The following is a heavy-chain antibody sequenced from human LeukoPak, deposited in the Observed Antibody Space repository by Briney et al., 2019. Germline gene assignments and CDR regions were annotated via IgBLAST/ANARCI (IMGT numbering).Heavy chain of an antibody. CDR3: ARVWGIAAAAYYYCGMDV. J-gene: IGHJ6*02. Sequence: PSETLSLTCAVYGGSFSGYYWSWIRQPPGKGLEWIGEINHSGSTNYNPSLKSRVTISVDTSKNQFSLKLSSVTAADTAVYYCARVWGIAAAAYYYCGMDVWGQGTTVTVSS. V-gene: IGHV4-34*01. CDR2: INHSGST. D-gene: IGHD6-13*01. CDR1: GGSFSGYY.